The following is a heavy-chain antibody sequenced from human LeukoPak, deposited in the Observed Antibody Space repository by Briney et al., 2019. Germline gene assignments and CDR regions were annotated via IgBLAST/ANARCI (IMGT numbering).Heavy chain of an antibody. J-gene: IGHJ3*02. CDR2: INTNTGNP. V-gene: IGHV7-4-1*02. Sequence: GASVKVSCKASGYTFTSYAMNWVRQAPGQGLEWMGWINTNTGNPTYAQGFTGRFVFSLDTSVSTAYLQISSLKAEDTAVYYCARDIGMDSSGYYYEVGAFDIWGQGTMVTVSS. D-gene: IGHD3-22*01. CDR3: ARDIGMDSSGYYYEVGAFDI. CDR1: GYTFTSYA.